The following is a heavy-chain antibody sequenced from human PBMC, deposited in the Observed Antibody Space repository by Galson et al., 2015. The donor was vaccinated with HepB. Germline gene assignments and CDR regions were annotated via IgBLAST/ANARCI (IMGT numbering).Heavy chain of an antibody. CDR1: GYTLTELS. CDR2: FDPEDGET. Sequence: SVKVSCKVSGYTLTELSMHWVRQAPGKGLEWMGGFDPEDGETIYAQKSQGRVTMTEDTSTDTAYMELSSLRSEDTAVYYCATAAYYDSRDSHAFDIWGQGTMVTVSS. J-gene: IGHJ3*02. V-gene: IGHV1-24*01. D-gene: IGHD3-22*01. CDR3: ATAAYYDSRDSHAFDI.